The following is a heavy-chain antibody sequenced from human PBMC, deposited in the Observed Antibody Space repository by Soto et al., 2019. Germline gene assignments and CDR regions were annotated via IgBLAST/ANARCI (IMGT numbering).Heavy chain of an antibody. CDR3: ARGVRFLEWLSDGNWFDP. CDR1: GYTFTSYG. J-gene: IGHJ5*02. V-gene: IGHV1-18*01. D-gene: IGHD3-3*01. Sequence: ASVKVSCKASGYTFTSYGISWVRQAPGQGLEWMGWISAYNGNTNYAQKPQGRVTMTTDTSTSTAYMELRSLRSDDTAVYYCARGVRFLEWLSDGNWFDPWGQGTLVTVSS. CDR2: ISAYNGNT.